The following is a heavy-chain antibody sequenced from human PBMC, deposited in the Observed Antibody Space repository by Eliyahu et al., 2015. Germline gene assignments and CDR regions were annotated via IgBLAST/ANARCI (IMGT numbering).Heavy chain of an antibody. CDR1: GFXFGDXA. D-gene: IGHD1-26*01. V-gene: IGHV3-49*04. CDR2: IRSKAYGGTT. CDR3: TRDEKVVRWREGFDY. J-gene: IGHJ4*02. Sequence: EVQLVESGGGLVQPGRSLRLSCTASGFXFGDXAMSWVRQAPGKGLEWVGFIRSKAYGGTTEYAASVKGRFTISRDDSKSIAYLQMNSLKTEDTAVYYCTRDEKVVRWREGFDYWGQGTLVTVSS.